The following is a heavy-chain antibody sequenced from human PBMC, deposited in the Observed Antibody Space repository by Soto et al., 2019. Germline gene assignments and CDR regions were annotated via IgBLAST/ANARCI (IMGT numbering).Heavy chain of an antibody. V-gene: IGHV3-66*01. CDR2: IYSGGST. Sequence: GGSLRLSCAASGFTVSSNYMSWVRQAPGKGLEWVSVIYSGGSTYYADSVKGRFTISRDNSKNTLYLQMNSLRAEDTAVSYCASDYGEHDDAFDIWGQGTMVTVSS. CDR1: GFTVSSNY. J-gene: IGHJ3*02. CDR3: ASDYGEHDDAFDI. D-gene: IGHD4-17*01.